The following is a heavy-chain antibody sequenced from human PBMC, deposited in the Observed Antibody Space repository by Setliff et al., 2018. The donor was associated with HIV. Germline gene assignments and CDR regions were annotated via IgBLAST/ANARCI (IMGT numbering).Heavy chain of an antibody. V-gene: IGHV3-33*06. CDR3: AKVSISGYSGYDSPFDH. CDR2: IWYDGTNE. CDR1: GFTFSNYA. D-gene: IGHD5-12*01. J-gene: IGHJ4*02. Sequence: PGGSLRLSCAASGFTFSNYAIHWVRQAPGKGLEWVALIWYDGTNEYYADSVKGRFTISRDNSKNTLYLQMNRLRAEDTAVYYCAKVSISGYSGYDSPFDHWGQGTLVTVSS.